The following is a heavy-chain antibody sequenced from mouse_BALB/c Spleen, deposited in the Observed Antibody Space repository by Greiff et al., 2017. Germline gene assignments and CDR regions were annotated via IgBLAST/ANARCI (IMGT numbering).Heavy chain of an antibody. D-gene: IGHD2-3*01. V-gene: IGHV3-6*02. Sequence: EVQLQESGPGLVKPSQSLSLTCSVTGYSITSGYYWNWIRQFPGNKLEWMGYISYDGSNNYNPSLKNRISITRDTSKNQFFLKLNSVTTEDTATYYCARDDGYPYFDYWGQGTTLTVSS. J-gene: IGHJ2*01. CDR3: ARDDGYPYFDY. CDR1: GYSITSGYY. CDR2: ISYDGSN.